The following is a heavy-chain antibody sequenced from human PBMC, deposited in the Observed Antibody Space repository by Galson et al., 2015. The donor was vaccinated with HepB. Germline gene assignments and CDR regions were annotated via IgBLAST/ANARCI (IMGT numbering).Heavy chain of an antibody. V-gene: IGHV3-64D*06. J-gene: IGHJ4*02. CDR1: GFTFSSYA. D-gene: IGHD3-10*01. CDR3: VKPDDYYGSVIYDY. Sequence: SLRLSCAASGFTFSSYAMHWVRQAPGKGLEYVSAISSNGGSTYYADSVKGRFTISRDNSKNTLYLQMSSLRAEDTAVYYCVKPDDYYGSVIYDYWGQGTLVTVSS. CDR2: ISSNGGST.